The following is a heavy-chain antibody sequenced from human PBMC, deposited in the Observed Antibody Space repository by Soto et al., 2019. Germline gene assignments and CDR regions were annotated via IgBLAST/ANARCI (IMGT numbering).Heavy chain of an antibody. V-gene: IGHV3-11*01. Sequence: GGSLRLSCAASGFPFSDYYMSWIRQSPGKGLEWVSYISSSGSTIYYADSVKGRFTISRDNAKNSLYLQMNSLRAEDTAVYYCARDLGSTTPNYYYGMDVWGQGTTFTVSS. D-gene: IGHD2-15*01. CDR1: GFPFSDYY. CDR3: ARDLGSTTPNYYYGMDV. CDR2: ISSSGSTI. J-gene: IGHJ6*02.